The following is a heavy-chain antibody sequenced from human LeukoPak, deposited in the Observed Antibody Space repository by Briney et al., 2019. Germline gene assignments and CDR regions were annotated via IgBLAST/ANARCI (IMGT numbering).Heavy chain of an antibody. Sequence: SGGSLRLSCAASGFTFSSYGMRWVRQAPGKGLEWVAFIRYDGSNKYYADSVKGRFTISRDNSKNTLYLQMNSLRAEDTAVYYCAKDPDYYDSSGPYFDYWGQGTLVTVSS. D-gene: IGHD3-22*01. V-gene: IGHV3-30*02. CDR3: AKDPDYYDSSGPYFDY. CDR1: GFTFSSYG. J-gene: IGHJ4*02. CDR2: IRYDGSNK.